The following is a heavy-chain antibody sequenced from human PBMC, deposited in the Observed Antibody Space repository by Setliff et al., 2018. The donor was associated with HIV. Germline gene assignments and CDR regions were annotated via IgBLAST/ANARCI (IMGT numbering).Heavy chain of an antibody. D-gene: IGHD3-3*01. CDR1: GYTFLNYD. Sequence: ASVKVSCKSLGYTFLNYDIFWVRQATGQGLEWMARMNPFSGDTAFAQKFHGRVTLTRNTSRRTAYMTLNTLKYEDTAVYYCTRGPWDYDFWNGPSPMEVWGQGTSVTVSS. V-gene: IGHV1-8*01. CDR3: TRGPWDYDFWNGPSPMEV. J-gene: IGHJ6*02. CDR2: MNPFSGDT.